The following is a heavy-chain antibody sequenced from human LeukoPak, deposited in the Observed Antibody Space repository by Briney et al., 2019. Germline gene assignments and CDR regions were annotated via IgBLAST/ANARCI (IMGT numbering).Heavy chain of an antibody. Sequence: PSETLSLTCTVSGGSISSGGYYWSWIRQHPGKGLEWIGYIYYSGSTYYNPSLKSRVTISVDTSKNQFSLKLSSVTAADTAVYYCARECGTPCGTLDVWGQGTTVTVSS. CDR3: ARECGTPCGTLDV. CDR2: IYYSGST. CDR1: GGSISSGGYY. V-gene: IGHV4-31*03. D-gene: IGHD1-1*01. J-gene: IGHJ6*02.